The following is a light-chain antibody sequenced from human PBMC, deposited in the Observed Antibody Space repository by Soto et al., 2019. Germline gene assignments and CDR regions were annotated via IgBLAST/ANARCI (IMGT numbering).Light chain of an antibody. Sequence: IQLTQSPSSLSASVGDRVTITCRASQGISSDLAWYQQKPGKAPNLLIYAASTLQRGVPSRFSGSGSGTEFTLTISSLQPEDFATYYCQQLNSYPPTFGGGTKVEIK. CDR1: QGISSD. J-gene: IGKJ4*01. CDR2: AAS. CDR3: QQLNSYPPT. V-gene: IGKV1-9*01.